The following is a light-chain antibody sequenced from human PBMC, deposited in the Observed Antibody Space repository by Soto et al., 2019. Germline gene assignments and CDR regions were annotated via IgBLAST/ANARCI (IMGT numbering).Light chain of an antibody. CDR2: DAT. CDR3: QQRSNWPLT. CDR1: QSVSNY. J-gene: IGKJ4*01. Sequence: EIVLTQSPATLSLSPGERATLSCRASQSVSNYLAWYQQKPGQAPRLLLYDATNRATGIPAKFSGSGSGTDFPLTISSLEPEDFAVYYCQQRSNWPLTFGGGTKVEIQ. V-gene: IGKV3-11*01.